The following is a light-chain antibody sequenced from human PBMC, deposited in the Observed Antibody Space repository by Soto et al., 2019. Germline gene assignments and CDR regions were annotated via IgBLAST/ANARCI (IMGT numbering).Light chain of an antibody. J-gene: IGKJ2*01. V-gene: IGKV3-15*01. CDR3: QQYNNCPPYT. CDR1: QSVSSN. Sequence: DIGRTQSPATLSVAPGERATLSCRASQSVSSNLAWYQQKPGQAPRLLNYGASTRATGTPTRFSGSRSGTEFTLTNNSLQPEAFAIYYCQQYNNCPPYTFGKGTKVQIK. CDR2: GAS.